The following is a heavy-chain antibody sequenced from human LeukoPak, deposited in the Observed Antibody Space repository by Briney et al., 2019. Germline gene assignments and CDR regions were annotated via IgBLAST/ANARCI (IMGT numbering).Heavy chain of an antibody. D-gene: IGHD2-2*01. J-gene: IGHJ5*02. CDR2: IYASGGT. CDR3: ARSVGYCSSASCYVIWFDP. V-gene: IGHV4-4*07. CDR1: GGSISSYY. Sequence: SETLSLTCTVSGGSISSYYWSWIRQPAGKGLEWIGRIYASGGTNYNPSLKSRLTISVDKSKNQFSLRLSSVTAADTAVYYCARSVGYCSSASCYVIWFDPWGQGTLVTVSS.